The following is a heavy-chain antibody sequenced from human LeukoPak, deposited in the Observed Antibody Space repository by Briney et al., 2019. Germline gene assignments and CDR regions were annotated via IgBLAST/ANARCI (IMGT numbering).Heavy chain of an antibody. V-gene: IGHV1-2*02. D-gene: IGHD1-26*01. Sequence: ASVKVSCKASGYAFTGYYMHWVRQAPGQGLEWMGWINPNSGGTNYTQKFQGRVTMTRDTSISTAYMELSRLRSDDTAVYYCARIVLEGSGSWTPIEDYWGQGTLVTVSS. CDR3: ARIVLEGSGSWTPIEDY. CDR2: INPNSGGT. J-gene: IGHJ4*02. CDR1: GYAFTGYY.